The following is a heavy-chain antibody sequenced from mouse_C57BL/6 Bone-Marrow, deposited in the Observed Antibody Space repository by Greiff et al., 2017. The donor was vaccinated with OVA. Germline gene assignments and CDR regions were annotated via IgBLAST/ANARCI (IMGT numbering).Heavy chain of an antibody. CDR2: IYPGDGDT. CDR3: AREDYYGSRGGYFDY. D-gene: IGHD1-1*01. V-gene: IGHV1-80*01. Sequence: VKLQESGAELVKPGASVKISCKASGYAFSSYWMNWVKQRPGKGLEWIGQIYPGDGDTNYNGKFKGKATLTADKSSSTAYMQLSSLTSEDSAVYFCAREDYYGSRGGYFDYWGQGTTLTVSS. CDR1: GYAFSSYW. J-gene: IGHJ2*01.